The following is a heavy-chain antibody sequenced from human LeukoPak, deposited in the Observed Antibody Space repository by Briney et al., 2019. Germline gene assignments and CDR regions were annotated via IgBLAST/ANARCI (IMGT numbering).Heavy chain of an antibody. V-gene: IGHV4-39*07. CDR1: GGSISSSSYY. Sequence: SETLSLTCTVSGGSISSSSYYWGWIRQPPGKGLEWIGSIYYSGSTYYNPSLKSRVTISVDTSKNQFSLKLDSGTAADTAVYYCARLQATVTIHAYFDYWGQGTLVTVSS. D-gene: IGHD4-17*01. CDR3: ARLQATVTIHAYFDY. J-gene: IGHJ4*01. CDR2: IYYSGST.